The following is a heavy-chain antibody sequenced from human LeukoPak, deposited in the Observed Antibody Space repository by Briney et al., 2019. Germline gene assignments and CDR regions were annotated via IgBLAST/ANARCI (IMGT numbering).Heavy chain of an antibody. Sequence: SETLSLTCTVSGGSISSYYWSWIRQPPGKGLEWIGYIYYSGSTNYNPSLKSRVTISVDTSKNQFSLKLSSVTAADTAVYYCARHVYSSSWYIYHYGMDVWGQGTTVPVSS. D-gene: IGHD6-13*01. CDR1: GGSISSYY. V-gene: IGHV4-59*08. CDR3: ARHVYSSSWYIYHYGMDV. J-gene: IGHJ6*02. CDR2: IYYSGST.